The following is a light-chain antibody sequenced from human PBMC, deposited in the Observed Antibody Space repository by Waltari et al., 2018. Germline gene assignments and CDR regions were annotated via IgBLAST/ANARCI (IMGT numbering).Light chain of an antibody. CDR3: SSYSTSITPYV. CDR2: DVS. CDR1: SSDIGDYNP. J-gene: IGLJ1*01. Sequence: QSALTQPASPSGSPGQSITISCTGSSSDIGDYNPVPCYQQHPGKAPKLMIYDVSSRPSGVSNRLFGAKSGTTASLTVSGLQAEDEAVYFCSSYSTSITPYVFGAGTKVTVL. V-gene: IGLV2-14*03.